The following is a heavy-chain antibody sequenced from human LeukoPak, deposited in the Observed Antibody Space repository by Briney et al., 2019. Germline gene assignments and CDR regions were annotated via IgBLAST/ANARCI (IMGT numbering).Heavy chain of an antibody. Sequence: GGSLRLSCAASGFTFSSYSMNWVRQAPGKGLEWVAVISCDGSNKYYADSVKGRFTISRDNSKNTLYLQMNSLRAEDTAVYYCAREYSGSYVDYFDYWGQGTLVTVTS. V-gene: IGHV3-30*03. J-gene: IGHJ4*02. CDR1: GFTFSSYS. CDR2: ISCDGSNK. CDR3: AREYSGSYVDYFDY. D-gene: IGHD1-26*01.